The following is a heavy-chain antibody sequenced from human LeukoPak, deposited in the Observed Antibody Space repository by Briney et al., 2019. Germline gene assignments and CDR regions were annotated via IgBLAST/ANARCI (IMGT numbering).Heavy chain of an antibody. CDR2: IVVGSGNT. Sequence: SAKVSCKASGFTFTSSAMQWVRQARGQRLEWIGWIVVGSGNTNYAQKFQERVTITRDMSTSTAYMELSSLRSEDTAVYYCAASSGGGGGFDYWGQGTLVTVSS. D-gene: IGHD6-19*01. CDR3: AASSGGGGGFDY. CDR1: GFTFTSSA. J-gene: IGHJ4*02. V-gene: IGHV1-58*02.